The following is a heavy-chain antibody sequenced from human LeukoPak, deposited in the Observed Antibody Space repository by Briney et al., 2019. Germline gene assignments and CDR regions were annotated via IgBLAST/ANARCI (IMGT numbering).Heavy chain of an antibody. D-gene: IGHD3-22*01. CDR3: ARVTYYYDSSGYYYLHY. J-gene: IGHJ4*02. CDR1: GYTFTSYY. CDR2: INPSGGST. Sequence: ASVKVSCKASGYTFTSYYMHWVRQAPGQGLEWMGIINPSGGSTSYAQKFQGRVTMTRDTSTSTVYMELSSLRSEDTAVYYCARVTYYYDSSGYYYLHYWGQGTLVIVSS. V-gene: IGHV1-46*03.